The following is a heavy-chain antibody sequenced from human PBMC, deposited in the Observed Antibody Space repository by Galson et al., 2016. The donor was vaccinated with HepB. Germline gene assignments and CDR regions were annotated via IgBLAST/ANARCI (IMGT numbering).Heavy chain of an antibody. Sequence: SLRLSCAASGFTFTRYAMSWVRQAPGKGLEWVSTISGSGEGTYYADSVKGRLTISRDNSKKTLYLQMKSLRAEDTALYYCAKERGNWAFDSWGQGTPVTVS. D-gene: IGHD7-27*01. J-gene: IGHJ4*02. CDR1: GFTFTRYA. CDR3: AKERGNWAFDS. CDR2: ISGSGEGT. V-gene: IGHV3-23*01.